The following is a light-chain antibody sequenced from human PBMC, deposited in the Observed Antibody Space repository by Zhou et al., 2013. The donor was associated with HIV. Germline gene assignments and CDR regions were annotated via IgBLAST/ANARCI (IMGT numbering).Light chain of an antibody. Sequence: EIVMTQSPATLSVSPGERVTLSCRASQSVRGDLAWYQQKPGQAPRLLIYDASTRATDIPARFSGSGSGTEFTLTINGLQSEDFAVYYCQQYDTWPSFGQGTKLQIK. J-gene: IGKJ2*01. CDR1: QSVRGD. CDR3: QQYDTWPS. CDR2: DAS. V-gene: IGKV3-15*01.